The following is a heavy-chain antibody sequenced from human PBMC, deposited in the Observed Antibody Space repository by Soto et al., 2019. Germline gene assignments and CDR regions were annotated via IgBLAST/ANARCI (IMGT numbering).Heavy chain of an antibody. D-gene: IGHD1-1*01. CDR1: GGTFSSYT. Sequence: QVQLVQSGAEVKKPGSSVKVSCKASGGTFSSYTISWVRQAPGQGLEWMGRIIPILGIANYAQKFQGRVTITADKSTSTAYMELSSLRSEDTAVYYCAWVVQLERRFVFDPWGQGTLVTVSS. V-gene: IGHV1-69*02. CDR3: AWVVQLERRFVFDP. CDR2: IIPILGIA. J-gene: IGHJ5*02.